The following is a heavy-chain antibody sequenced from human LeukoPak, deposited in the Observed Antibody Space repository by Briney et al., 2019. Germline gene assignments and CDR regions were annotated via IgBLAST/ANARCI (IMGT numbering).Heavy chain of an antibody. CDR3: RRGGGGADDY. V-gene: IGHV4-34*01. D-gene: IGHD3-16*01. CDR2: INHSGST. Sequence: SETLSLTCAVYGGSFSSYYWSWIRQPPGKGLEWIGEINHSGSTNYNPTLKSRVTISVDTSKNQFSLKLSAVTAADTAGYYCRRGGGGADDYWGEGTLVTVSS. J-gene: IGHJ4*02. CDR1: GGSFSSYY.